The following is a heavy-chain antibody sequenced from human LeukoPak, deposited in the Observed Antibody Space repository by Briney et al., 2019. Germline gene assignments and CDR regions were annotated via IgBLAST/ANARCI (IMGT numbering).Heavy chain of an antibody. CDR3: ARGIRIVVVPAAIRFDY. D-gene: IGHD2-2*02. CDR1: GYTFTGYY. J-gene: IGHJ4*02. CDR2: INPNSGGT. Sequence: ASVKVSCKASGYTFTGYYMHWVRQAPGQGLEWMGWINPNSGGTNYAQKFQGRVTMTGDTSISTAYMELSRPRSDDTAVYYCARGIRIVVVPAAIRFDYRGQGTLVTVSS. V-gene: IGHV1-2*02.